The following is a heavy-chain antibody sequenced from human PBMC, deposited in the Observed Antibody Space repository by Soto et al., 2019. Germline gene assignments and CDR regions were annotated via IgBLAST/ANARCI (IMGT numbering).Heavy chain of an antibody. CDR2: ISAYNGNT. J-gene: IGHJ4*02. CDR1: GYTFTSYG. V-gene: IGHV1-18*01. CDR3: ARDGGYRHGYGGGH. D-gene: IGHD5-18*01. Sequence: QVQLVQSGAEVKKPGASVKVSCKASGYTFTSYGISWVRLAPGQGLEWMGWISAYNGNTNYAQKHQGRGTMTTDTVTSTAYMELRSLGSDDTAVYYRARDGGYRHGYGGGHWGQGTLVTVSS.